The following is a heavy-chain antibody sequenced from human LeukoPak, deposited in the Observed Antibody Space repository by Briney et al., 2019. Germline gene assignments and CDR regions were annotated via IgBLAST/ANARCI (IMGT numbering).Heavy chain of an antibody. J-gene: IGHJ4*02. CDR3: ATPSAGTWHFDY. D-gene: IGHD1-1*01. V-gene: IGHV3-7*01. CDR1: GFTFSSYW. Sequence: GGSLRLSCAASGFTFSSYWMTWVRQAPGKGLEWVANIKQDASERYYVDSVKGRFTISRDNAKNSLYLQMNSLRAEDTAVYYCATPSAGTWHFDYWGQGTLVTVSS. CDR2: IKQDASER.